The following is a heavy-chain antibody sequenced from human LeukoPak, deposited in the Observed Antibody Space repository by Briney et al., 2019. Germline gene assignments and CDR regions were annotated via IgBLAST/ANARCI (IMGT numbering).Heavy chain of an antibody. V-gene: IGHV3-21*01. D-gene: IGHD5-12*01. CDR3: ARGFGFSGDYFDY. CDR2: ISSSSSYI. Sequence: GGSLRLSCAASGFTFSSYSMNWVRQAPGKGLEWVSSISSSSSYIYYADSVKGRFTISRDNAKNSLYLQMNSLRAEDTAVYYCARGFGFSGDYFDYWGQGTLVTVSS. J-gene: IGHJ4*02. CDR1: GFTFSSYS.